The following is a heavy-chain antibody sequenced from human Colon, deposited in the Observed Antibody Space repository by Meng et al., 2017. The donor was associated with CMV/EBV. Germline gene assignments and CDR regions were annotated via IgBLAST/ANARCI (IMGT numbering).Heavy chain of an antibody. CDR1: GVSFSDYY. V-gene: IGHV4-34*01. CDR3: ATFTLRYFDWP. J-gene: IGHJ5*02. CDR2: INHSGST. D-gene: IGHD3-9*01. Sequence: LNCAVYGVSFSDYYWSWIRQPPGKGLEWIGEINHSGSTNYNPSLKSRVTISVDTSKNQFSLQLNSVTAADTAVYYCATFTLRYFDWPWGQGTLVTVSS.